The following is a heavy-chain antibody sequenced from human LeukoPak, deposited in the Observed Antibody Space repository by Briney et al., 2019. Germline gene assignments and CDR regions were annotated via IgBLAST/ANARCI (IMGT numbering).Heavy chain of an antibody. J-gene: IGHJ4*02. CDR1: GFPFSTYG. CDR3: ARAVGPFDY. D-gene: IGHD1-26*01. Sequence: GRSLRLSCVASGFPFSTYGMHWARQAPGRGLEWVAVIWYDGSIKYYADSMKGRFTISRDNSKNTLYLQMNSLRVEDTAVYYCARAVGPFDYWGQGTLVTVSS. V-gene: IGHV3-33*01. CDR2: IWYDGSIK.